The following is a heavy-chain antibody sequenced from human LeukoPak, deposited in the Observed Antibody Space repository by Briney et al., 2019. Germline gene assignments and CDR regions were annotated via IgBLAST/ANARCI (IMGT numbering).Heavy chain of an antibody. Sequence: GASVKVSCKASGGTFSSYAISWVRHAPGQALEWMGGIIPIFGTANYAQKFQGRVTITADESTSTAYMELSSLRSEDTAVYYCAREGISKGGDWGQGTLVTVSS. CDR2: IIPIFGTA. V-gene: IGHV1-69*13. D-gene: IGHD3-16*01. CDR1: GGTFSSYA. J-gene: IGHJ4*02. CDR3: AREGISKGGD.